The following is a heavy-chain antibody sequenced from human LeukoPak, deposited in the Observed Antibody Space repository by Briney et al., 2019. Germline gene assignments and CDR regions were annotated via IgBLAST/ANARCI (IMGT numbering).Heavy chain of an antibody. J-gene: IGHJ3*02. V-gene: IGHV3-9*01. CDR1: GFTFDDYA. CDR2: ISWNSGSI. CDR3: ASWKVVISNGGSDI. Sequence: GGSLRLSCAASGFTFDDYAMHWVRQAPGKGLEWVSGISWNSGSIGYADSVKGRFTISRDNAKNSLYLQMNSLRAEDTAVYYCASWKVVISNGGSDIWGQGTMVTVSS. D-gene: IGHD4-23*01.